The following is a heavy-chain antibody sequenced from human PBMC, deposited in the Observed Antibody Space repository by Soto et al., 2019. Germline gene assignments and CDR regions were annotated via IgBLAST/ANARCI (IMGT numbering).Heavy chain of an antibody. CDR3: XXXXXXXXGSADY. CDR1: GYTFNRYG. V-gene: IGHV1-18*01. D-gene: IGHD3-10*01. CDR2: ISAYNGNT. J-gene: IGHJ4*02. Sequence: QVQLVQSGAEVKKPGASVKVSCKASGYTFNRYGISWVRQAPGQGLEWMGWISAYNGNTNYAHKLQGRVTMTTDTXXXXXXXXXXXXXXXXXXXXXXXXXXXXXXGSADYWGQGTLVTVSS.